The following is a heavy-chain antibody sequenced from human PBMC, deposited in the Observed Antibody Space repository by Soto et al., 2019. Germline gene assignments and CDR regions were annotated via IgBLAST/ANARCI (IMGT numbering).Heavy chain of an antibody. CDR2: IDPRDSYT. D-gene: IGHD1-7*01. CDR3: AREKSDLELFNWLDP. J-gene: IGHJ5*02. Sequence: PGESLKISCNGSGYSFTNYWIGWVRQMPGKGLEWMGAIDPRDSYTKYSPSFQGHVTISVDKSISTAYLQWNSLKASDTAIYYCAREKSDLELFNWLDPWGQGTLVTVSS. CDR1: GYSFTNYW. V-gene: IGHV5-10-1*01.